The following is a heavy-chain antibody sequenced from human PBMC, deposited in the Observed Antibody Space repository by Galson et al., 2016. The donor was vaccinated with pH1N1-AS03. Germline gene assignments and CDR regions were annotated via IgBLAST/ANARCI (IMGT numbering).Heavy chain of an antibody. D-gene: IGHD3-16*02. CDR3: ASAGYHTPGYHY. CDR2: VHYSGTT. V-gene: IGHV4-4*01. J-gene: IGHJ4*02. Sequence: ETLSLTCAVSGGSMTSPDWWTWVRQPPEKGLEWIGEVHYSGTTSYNPSLNSRVTMSIDKSNNQFSLNLGSVTAADTAVYFCASAGYHTPGYHYWGQGALVTVSS. CDR1: GGSMTSPDW.